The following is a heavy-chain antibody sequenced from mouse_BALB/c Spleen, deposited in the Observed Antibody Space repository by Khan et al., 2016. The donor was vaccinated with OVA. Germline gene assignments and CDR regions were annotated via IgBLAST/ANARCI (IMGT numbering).Heavy chain of an antibody. V-gene: IGHV1-4*01. CDR1: GYTFTTYT. J-gene: IGHJ3*01. Sequence: VQLQESGAELARPGASVKMSCKASGYTFTTYTMHWVKQRPGPGLEWIGYINPSNGYTNYNQKFKDKSTLTADKSSSTAYMQLSSLTSDYSAVYYCAREGAYYRSDGWFSYWGQGTLVTVSA. CDR2: INPSNGYT. CDR3: AREGAYYRSDGWFSY. D-gene: IGHD2-14*01.